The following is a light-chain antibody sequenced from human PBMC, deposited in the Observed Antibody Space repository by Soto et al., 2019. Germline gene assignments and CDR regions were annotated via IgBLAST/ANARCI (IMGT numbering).Light chain of an antibody. CDR1: QGISSW. V-gene: IGKV1-12*01. Sequence: DIQMTQPPSSVSASVGDRVTITCRASQGISSWLARYQQKPGKDPKLLIYAAASLQSGVPSRCSGSGSGTDFTLTISSLQPEDVPTYYCQQANSFPPTFGQGTKLEIK. CDR3: QQANSFPPT. CDR2: AAA. J-gene: IGKJ2*01.